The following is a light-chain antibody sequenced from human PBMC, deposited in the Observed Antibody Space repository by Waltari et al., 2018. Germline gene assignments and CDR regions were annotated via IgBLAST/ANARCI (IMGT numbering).Light chain of an antibody. CDR1: QSVSSNF. CDR2: GAS. J-gene: IGKJ4*01. V-gene: IGKV3-20*01. CDR3: QQYGRSPLT. Sequence: EIVLTPYPGTLSLSPGDRATLSCRASQSVSSNFLAWYQQKPGQAPRLLIYGASSRATGIPDKFSGSGSGTDFTLTINRLEPEDFAVYYCQQYGRSPLTFGGGTKVEIK.